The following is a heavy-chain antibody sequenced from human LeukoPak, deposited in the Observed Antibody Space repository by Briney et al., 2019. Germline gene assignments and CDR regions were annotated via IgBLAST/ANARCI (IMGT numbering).Heavy chain of an antibody. CDR1: GFTFSSYW. Sequence: PGGSLRLSCAASGFTFSSYWMHWVRQAPGKGLVWVSSINSDGSSTSYADSVKGRFTISRDNAKNTLYLQMNSLRAEDTAVYYCAREEVSFAAKGYWGQGTLVTVSS. J-gene: IGHJ4*02. V-gene: IGHV3-74*01. CDR2: INSDGSST. CDR3: AREEVSFAAKGY. D-gene: IGHD2-15*01.